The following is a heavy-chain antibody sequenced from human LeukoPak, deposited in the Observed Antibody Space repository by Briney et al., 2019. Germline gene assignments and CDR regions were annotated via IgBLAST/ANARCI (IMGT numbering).Heavy chain of an antibody. CDR1: GGSISSYY. Sequence: PSETLSLTCTVSGGSISSYYWSWIRQPPGKGLEWIGYIYYSGSTNYNPSLKSRVTTSVDTSKNQFSLKLSSVTAADTAVYYCARDHHLDFWSGYYPDYWGQGTLVTVSS. J-gene: IGHJ4*02. V-gene: IGHV4-59*01. CDR2: IYYSGST. CDR3: ARDHHLDFWSGYYPDY. D-gene: IGHD3-3*01.